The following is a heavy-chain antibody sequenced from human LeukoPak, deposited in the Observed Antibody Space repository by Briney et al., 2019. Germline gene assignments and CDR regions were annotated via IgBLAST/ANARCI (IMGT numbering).Heavy chain of an antibody. V-gene: IGHV4-30-4*01. CDR1: GGSISSGDYY. J-gene: IGHJ5*02. CDR2: IYYSGST. D-gene: IGHD3-10*01. Sequence: PSQTLSLTCTVSGGSISSGDYYWSWIRQPPGKGLEWIGYIYYSGSTYYNPSLKSRVTISVDTSKNQFSLKLSPVTAADTAVYYCARDQRITMVRGVLNWFDPWGQGTLVTVSS. CDR3: ARDQRITMVRGVLNWFDP.